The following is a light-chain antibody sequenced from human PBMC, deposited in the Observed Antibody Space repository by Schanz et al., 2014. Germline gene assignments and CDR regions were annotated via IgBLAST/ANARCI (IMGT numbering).Light chain of an antibody. V-gene: IGLV2-14*02. CDR1: SSDVGSYNL. J-gene: IGLJ1*01. CDR3: SSFTSVSTVV. Sequence: QSVLTQPASVSGSPGQSITISCTGTSSDVGSYNLVSWYQQHPGKAPKLIMFYDTDRPSGVSARFSASKSGNTASLTISGLQAADEADYYCSSFTSVSTVVFGPGTKLTVL. CDR2: YDT.